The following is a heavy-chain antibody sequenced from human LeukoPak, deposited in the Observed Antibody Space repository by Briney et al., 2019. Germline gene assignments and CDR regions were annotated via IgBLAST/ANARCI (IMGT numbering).Heavy chain of an antibody. CDR2: ISYDGSNK. D-gene: IGHD6-13*01. Sequence: GGSLRLSCAASGFTFSSHGMHWVRQAPGKGLEWVAVISYDGSNKYYADSVKGRFTISRDNSKNTLYLQMNSLRAEDTAVYYCAKEGPQLVRAEYFQHWGQGTLVTVSS. J-gene: IGHJ1*01. CDR1: GFTFSSHG. CDR3: AKEGPQLVRAEYFQH. V-gene: IGHV3-30*18.